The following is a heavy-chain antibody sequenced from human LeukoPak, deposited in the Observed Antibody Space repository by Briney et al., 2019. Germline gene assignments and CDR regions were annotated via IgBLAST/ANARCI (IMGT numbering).Heavy chain of an antibody. V-gene: IGHV4-59*08. CDR1: GASITTYS. CDR2: FSLGEAT. D-gene: IGHD2-21*01. CDR3: ARWDELDWAFGT. Sequence: SETLSLTCSVSGASITTYSGNWLRQSPGKGLEWIGYFSLGEATSYTSSLKSRVTISRDTSKNQVSLKLTSVTAADTAVYYCARWDELDWAFGTWGPGTLVTVSS. J-gene: IGHJ5*02.